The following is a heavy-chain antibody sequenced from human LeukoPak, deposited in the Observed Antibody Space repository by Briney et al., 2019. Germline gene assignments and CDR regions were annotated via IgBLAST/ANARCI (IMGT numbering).Heavy chain of an antibody. CDR2: ISGSGGNT. CDR3: AKDLNPREAGATIDY. D-gene: IGHD1-26*01. J-gene: IGHJ4*02. Sequence: GGSLRLSCAASGFTFSSYALSWVRQAPGKGLEWVSAISGSGGNTYYADSVKGRFTISRGNSKNTLYLQMNSLRAEDTAVYHCAKDLNPREAGATIDYWGQGTLVTVSS. V-gene: IGHV3-23*01. CDR1: GFTFSSYA.